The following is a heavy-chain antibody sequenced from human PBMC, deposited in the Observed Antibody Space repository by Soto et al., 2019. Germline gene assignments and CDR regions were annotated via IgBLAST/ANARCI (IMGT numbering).Heavy chain of an antibody. CDR2: IYRSGTT. CDR1: GGSVSRGSYY. Sequence: PSETLSLTCTVSGGSVSRGSYYWSWIRQPPGKGLEWIGYIYRSGTTNYNPSLKSRVTISIDTSKSQFSLELNSVTAADTAVYYCARGEILYDGSGYQSFYSDYWGQGTLVTVSS. D-gene: IGHD3-22*01. V-gene: IGHV4-61*01. CDR3: ARGEILYDGSGYQSFYSDY. J-gene: IGHJ4*02.